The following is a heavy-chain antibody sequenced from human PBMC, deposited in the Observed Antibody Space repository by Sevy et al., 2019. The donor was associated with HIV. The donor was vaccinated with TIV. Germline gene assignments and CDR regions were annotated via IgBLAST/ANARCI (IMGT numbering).Heavy chain of an antibody. V-gene: IGHV3-21*06. CDR3: AGVPYSGYENYFNGMDV. CDR1: GSTFSSYT. Sequence: GGSLRLSCAASGSTFSSYTMNWVRQAPGKGLEWVSSITSSSVHIYYADSVKGRFTISRDNAKNSLYLQMNSLRAEDTAVYYCAGVPYSGYENYFNGMDVWGQGTTVTVSS. CDR2: ITSSSVHI. D-gene: IGHD5-12*01. J-gene: IGHJ6*02.